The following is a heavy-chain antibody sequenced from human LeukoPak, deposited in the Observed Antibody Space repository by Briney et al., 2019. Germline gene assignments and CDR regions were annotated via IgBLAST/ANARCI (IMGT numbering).Heavy chain of an antibody. Sequence: ASVKVSCKASGYTFTGYYMHWVRQAPGQGLEWMGWINPNSGGTNYAQKFQGRVTMTRDTSISTAHMELSRLRSDDTAVYYCAREAGYYYDSSGGYYFDYWGQGTLVTVSS. CDR2: INPNSGGT. V-gene: IGHV1-2*02. D-gene: IGHD3-22*01. CDR3: AREAGYYYDSSGGYYFDY. CDR1: GYTFTGYY. J-gene: IGHJ4*02.